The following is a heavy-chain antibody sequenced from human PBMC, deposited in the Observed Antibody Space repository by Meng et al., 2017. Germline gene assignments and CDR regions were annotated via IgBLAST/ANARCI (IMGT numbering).Heavy chain of an antibody. CDR2: ISGDGSST. CDR3: GTGGDYYSFHY. V-gene: IGHV3-74*02. J-gene: IGHJ4*02. CDR1: GYTFTSYA. D-gene: IGHD1-26*01. Sequence: VQLGESGAEVKKPGASVKVSCKASGYTFTSYAMHWVRQAPGKGLVWVSRISGDGSSTIYAESVKGRFTISRDNAKNTLYLQMNSLRGEDTAVYYCGTGGDYYSFHYWGQGTLVTVSS.